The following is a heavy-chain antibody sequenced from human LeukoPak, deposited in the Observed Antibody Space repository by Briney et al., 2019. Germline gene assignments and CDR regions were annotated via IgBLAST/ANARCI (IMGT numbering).Heavy chain of an antibody. Sequence: TGGSLRLSCAASGFTFNSYSMNWVRQAPGKGLEWVAYISSGSGTIYYADSVKGRFTISRDNAKNSLYLQMNSLRVEDTAVYYCARDRNWNYFTPTRTDAFDIWGQGTMVTVSS. CDR2: ISSGSGTI. CDR3: ARDRNWNYFTPTRTDAFDI. V-gene: IGHV3-48*01. CDR1: GFTFNSYS. D-gene: IGHD1-7*01. J-gene: IGHJ3*02.